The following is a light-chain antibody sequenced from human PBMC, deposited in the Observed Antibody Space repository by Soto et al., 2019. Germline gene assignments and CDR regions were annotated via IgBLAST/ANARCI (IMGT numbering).Light chain of an antibody. V-gene: IGLV2-14*01. J-gene: IGLJ1*01. Sequence: QSALTQPASVSGSPGQSITISCTGTSSDVGSYNYVSWYQQHPGKAPKLVTYEVTNRPSGVSDRFSGSQSGNTASLTISGPQPEDEADYYCSSYSRRITLVFGTGTKLTVL. CDR1: SSDVGSYNY. CDR3: SSYSRRITLV. CDR2: EVT.